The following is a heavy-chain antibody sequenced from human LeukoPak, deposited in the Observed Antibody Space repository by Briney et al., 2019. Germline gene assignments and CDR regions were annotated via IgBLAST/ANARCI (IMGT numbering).Heavy chain of an antibody. Sequence: GASVKVSCKASGFTFTSSAMQWVRQARGQRLEWIGWIVVGSGNTNYAQKFQERVTITRDMSTSTAYMELSSLRSEDTAVYYCAIGTSSWYIFVYWGQGTLVTVSS. CDR1: GFTFTSSA. D-gene: IGHD6-13*01. CDR3: AIGTSSWYIFVY. V-gene: IGHV1-58*02. CDR2: IVVGSGNT. J-gene: IGHJ4*02.